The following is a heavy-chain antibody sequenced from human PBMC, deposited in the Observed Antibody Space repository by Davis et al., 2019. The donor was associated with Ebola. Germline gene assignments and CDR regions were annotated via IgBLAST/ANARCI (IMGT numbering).Heavy chain of an antibody. D-gene: IGHD6-19*01. Sequence: SETLSLTCTVSGGSISSYYWNWIRQPPGRGLEWIGHIDYRGSTTYNPSLKSRVTISVDPSKNQFSLKLSSVTAADTAVYYCASQTSVDLFDYWGQGTLVTVSS. CDR1: GGSISSYY. J-gene: IGHJ4*02. V-gene: IGHV4-59*08. CDR3: ASQTSVDLFDY. CDR2: IDYRGST.